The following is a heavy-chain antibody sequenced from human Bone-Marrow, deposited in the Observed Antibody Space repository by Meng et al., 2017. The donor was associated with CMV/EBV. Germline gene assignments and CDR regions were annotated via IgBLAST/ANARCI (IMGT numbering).Heavy chain of an antibody. D-gene: IGHD6-13*01. J-gene: IGHJ4*02. CDR1: GYTFSTYN. V-gene: IGHV1-46*01. CDR2: INPSRGTR. Sequence: ASVKVSCKASGYTFSTYNMNWVRQAPGQGLEWMGIINPSRGTRNYAQKFQARVTMTRDTSTSTVYMELSSLRSEDTAVYYCARNHGVGAGPPFLDYWGQGTLVTVSS. CDR3: ARNHGVGAGPPFLDY.